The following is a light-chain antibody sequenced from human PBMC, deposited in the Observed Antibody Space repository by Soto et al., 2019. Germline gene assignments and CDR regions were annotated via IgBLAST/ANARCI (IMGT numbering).Light chain of an antibody. CDR2: GTS. V-gene: IGKV3-20*01. CDR3: QQYGGSLMT. CDR1: QSVSNNF. Sequence: EIVLTQSRGTLSLSPGERATLSFRADQSVSNNFLAWYQQKPGQAPRLFIYGTSSRATGIPDRFSGSGSGADFTLTISRLEPEDFAIYYCQQYGGSLMTFGQGTRLEIK. J-gene: IGKJ5*01.